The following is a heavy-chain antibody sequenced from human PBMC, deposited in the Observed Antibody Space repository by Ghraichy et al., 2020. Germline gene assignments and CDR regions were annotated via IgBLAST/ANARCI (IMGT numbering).Heavy chain of an antibody. CDR1: GFTFSSYN. D-gene: IGHD4-23*01. Sequence: ETLSLTCVGSGFTFSSYNMNWVRQSPGKGLEWVSYISSGSKAIFYADSVKGRFTISRDNAQNSLYLQMNGLRDEDTAVYYCARASTVVRFYYYDGMDVWGQGTTVTVSS. CDR3: ARASTVVRFYYYDGMDV. J-gene: IGHJ6*02. V-gene: IGHV3-48*02. CDR2: ISSGSKAI.